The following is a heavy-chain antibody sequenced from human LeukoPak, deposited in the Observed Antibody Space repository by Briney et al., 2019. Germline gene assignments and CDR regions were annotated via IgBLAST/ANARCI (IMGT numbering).Heavy chain of an antibody. V-gene: IGHV4-4*07. CDR3: ARGHTLDDAFDI. CDR1: GVSISSYY. Sequence: SETLSLTCTVSGVSISSYYWSWLRQPAGKGLEWIGRIYTSGSTNYNPSLKSRVTMSVDTSKNQFSLKLSSVTAADTAVYYCARGHTLDDAFDIWGQGTMVTVSS. CDR2: IYTSGST. J-gene: IGHJ3*02.